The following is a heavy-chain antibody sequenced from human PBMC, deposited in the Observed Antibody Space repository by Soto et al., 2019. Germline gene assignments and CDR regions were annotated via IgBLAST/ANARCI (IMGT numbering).Heavy chain of an antibody. D-gene: IGHD2-15*01. V-gene: IGHV3-53*04. Sequence: GGSLRLSCAASGFTVSSNYMSWVRQAPGKGLEWVSVIYSGGSTYYADSVKGRFTISRHNSKNTLYLQMNSLRAEDTAVYYCARVEAFVVVVAARSYYYCGMDVWGQGTTVTVSS. CDR2: IYSGGST. CDR1: GFTVSSNY. J-gene: IGHJ6*02. CDR3: ARVEAFVVVVAARSYYYCGMDV.